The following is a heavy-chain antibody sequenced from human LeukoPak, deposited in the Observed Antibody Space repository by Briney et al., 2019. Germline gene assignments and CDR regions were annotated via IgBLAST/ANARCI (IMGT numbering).Heavy chain of an antibody. CDR2: IYYSGST. D-gene: IGHD3-16*01. CDR1: GGSISSYY. V-gene: IGHV4-59*08. CDR3: ARSPRRGGHPLVRYPVGMDV. J-gene: IGHJ6*02. Sequence: SETLSLTCTVSGGSISSYYWSWIRQPPGKGLEWIGYIYYSGSTNYNPSLKSRVTISVDTSKNQFSLKLSSVTAADTAVYYCARSPRRGGHPLVRYPVGMDVWGQGTTVTVSS.